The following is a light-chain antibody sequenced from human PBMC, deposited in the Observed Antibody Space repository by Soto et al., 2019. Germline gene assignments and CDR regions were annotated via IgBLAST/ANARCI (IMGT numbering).Light chain of an antibody. J-gene: IGKJ2*01. CDR3: QQYDGSVVA. CDR1: QSVSRSF. V-gene: IGKV3-20*01. CDR2: GAS. Sequence: EIVLTQSPGTLSLSPGERASLSCRASQSVSRSFLAWYQQKPGQAPRLLIYGASSRATGIPDRFSGSGSGTDFTLTSSRLEPEDFAVYYCQQYDGSVVAFGLGTRLDIK.